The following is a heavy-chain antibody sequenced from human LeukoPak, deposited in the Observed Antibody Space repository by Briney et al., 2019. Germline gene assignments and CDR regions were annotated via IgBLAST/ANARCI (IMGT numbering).Heavy chain of an antibody. J-gene: IGHJ4*02. CDR1: GFTFDDYG. CDR2: INWNGGST. Sequence: GGSPRLSCAASGFTFDDYGMSWVRQAPGKGLEWVSGINWNGGSTGYADSVKGRFTISRDNAKNSLYLQMNSLRAEDTALYYCAKDNYDILTGHDYWGQGTLVTVSS. V-gene: IGHV3-20*04. CDR3: AKDNYDILTGHDY. D-gene: IGHD3-9*01.